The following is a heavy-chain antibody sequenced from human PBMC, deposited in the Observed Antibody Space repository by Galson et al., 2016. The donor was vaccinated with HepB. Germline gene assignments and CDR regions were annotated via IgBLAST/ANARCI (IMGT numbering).Heavy chain of an antibody. CDR1: GFTFSSYS. Sequence: SLRLSCAASGFTFSSYSMNWVRQAPGKGLEWVSYISSSSSTIYYADSVKGRFTISRDNAKNSLYLQVNSLRDEDTAVYYCARDGGIPGAAFDIWGQGTMVTVSS. J-gene: IGHJ3*02. CDR3: ARDGGIPGAAFDI. V-gene: IGHV3-48*02. CDR2: ISSSSSTI. D-gene: IGHD3-16*01.